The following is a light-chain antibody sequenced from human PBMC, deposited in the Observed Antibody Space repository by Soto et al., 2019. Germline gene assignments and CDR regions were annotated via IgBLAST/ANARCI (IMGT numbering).Light chain of an antibody. CDR1: QSISRR. J-gene: IGKJ5*01. CDR2: DAS. CDR3: QQYNHCSPIT. Sequence: IELTQSPPIQSVSPGPRPTLYYRPSQSISRRLAGYQQKPGQAPRLLISDASTRSAGSPARFCGSGAGTEYSRTIISLKSDDYSVYYYQQYNHCSPITFGQGTRLEIK. V-gene: IGKV3-15*01.